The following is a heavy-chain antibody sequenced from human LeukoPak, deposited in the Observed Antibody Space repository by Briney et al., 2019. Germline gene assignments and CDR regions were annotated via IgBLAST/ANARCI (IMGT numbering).Heavy chain of an antibody. Sequence: SETLSLTCTVSGGSISSYYWSWIRQPPGKGLEWIGYIYYSGSTNYNPSLKSRVTISVDTSKNQFSLKLSTVTAAATAVYYCASLPVVGTFKGAFDIWGQGTMVTVSS. CDR1: GGSISSYY. J-gene: IGHJ3*02. V-gene: IGHV4-59*08. CDR2: IYYSGST. CDR3: ASLPVVGTFKGAFDI. D-gene: IGHD6-19*01.